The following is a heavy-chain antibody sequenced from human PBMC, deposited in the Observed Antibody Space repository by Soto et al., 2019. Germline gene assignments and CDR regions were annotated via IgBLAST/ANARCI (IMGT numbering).Heavy chain of an antibody. CDR3: AVPPGGGFGELFGPYYSEC. J-gene: IGHJ4*02. CDR2: ISAYNGNT. Sequence: ASVKVSCKASGYTFTSYGISWVRQAPGQGLEWMGWISAYNGNTNYAQKLRGRVTMTTDTSTSTAYMELRSLRSDDTAAYYCAVPPGGGFGELFGPYYSECWGREPLFTVSS. CDR1: GYTFTSYG. D-gene: IGHD3-10*01. V-gene: IGHV1-18*01.